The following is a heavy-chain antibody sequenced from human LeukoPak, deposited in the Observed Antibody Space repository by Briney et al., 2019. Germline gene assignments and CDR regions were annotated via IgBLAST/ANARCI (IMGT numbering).Heavy chain of an antibody. V-gene: IGHV3-33*01. D-gene: IGHD4-17*01. J-gene: IGHJ4*02. CDR3: ARVRDYGDHFDY. CDR2: IWYDGSNK. Sequence: GRSLRLSCAASGFTFSSYGMHWVRQAPGKGLEWVAVIWYDGSNKYYADSVKGRFTISRDNSKNTLYLQMNSLRAEDTAVYYCARVRDYGDHFDYWGQGTLVTVSS. CDR1: GFTFSSYG.